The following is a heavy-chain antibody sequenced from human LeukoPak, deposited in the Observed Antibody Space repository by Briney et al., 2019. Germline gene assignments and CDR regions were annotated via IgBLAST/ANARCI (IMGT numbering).Heavy chain of an antibody. CDR2: ISGSGGST. V-gene: IGHV3-23*01. CDR3: ATPSGGY. J-gene: IGHJ4*02. Sequence: GGSLRLSCAASGFTFSSYGMSWVRQAPGKGLEWVSAISGSGGSTYYADSVKGRFTISRDTFQNTVYLQLNSLRAEDTAVYYCATPSGGYWGQGTLVTVSS. D-gene: IGHD6-25*01. CDR1: GFTFSSYG.